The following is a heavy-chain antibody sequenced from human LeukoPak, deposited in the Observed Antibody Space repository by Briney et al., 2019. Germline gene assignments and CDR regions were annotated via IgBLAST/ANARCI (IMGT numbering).Heavy chain of an antibody. CDR3: TRDFDFSSAI. CDR1: GFTFSSYW. V-gene: IGHV3-74*01. Sequence: GGSLRLSCAASGFTFSSYWMHWVRQAPGKGLVWVSRISRDGSTTGHADSVKGRFTTSRDNANNTLFLQMNSLRAEDTAVYYCTRDFDFSSAIWGQGTLVTVSS. CDR2: ISRDGSTT. D-gene: IGHD3-3*01. J-gene: IGHJ4*02.